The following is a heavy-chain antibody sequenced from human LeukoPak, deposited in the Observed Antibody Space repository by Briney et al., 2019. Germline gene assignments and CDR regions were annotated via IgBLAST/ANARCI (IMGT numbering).Heavy chain of an antibody. V-gene: IGHV3-23*01. Sequence: PGGSLRLSCAASGFTFSSYAMSWVRQPPGKGLEWVSAISGSGGSTYYADSAKGRFTISRDNSKNTLYLQMNSLRAEDTAVYYCAKHGGWEPLPDFDYWGQGTLVTVSS. D-gene: IGHD1-26*01. J-gene: IGHJ4*02. CDR2: ISGSGGST. CDR1: GFTFSSYA. CDR3: AKHGGWEPLPDFDY.